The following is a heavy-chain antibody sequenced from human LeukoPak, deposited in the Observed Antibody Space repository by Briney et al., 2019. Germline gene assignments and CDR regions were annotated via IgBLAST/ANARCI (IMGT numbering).Heavy chain of an antibody. CDR2: IRYDGNNM. V-gene: IGHV3-30*02. Sequence: GGSLRLSCAASGFTSSNIGMHWVRQAPGKGLQWVAFIRYDGNNMYYPDSVRGRFTISRDDSKNTLYLQMNSLRAEDTAVYYCATRKGYCSSTSCYPPGGYYYYMDVWGKGTTVTVSS. J-gene: IGHJ6*03. CDR1: GFTSSNIG. CDR3: ATRKGYCSSTSCYPPGGYYYYMDV. D-gene: IGHD2-2*01.